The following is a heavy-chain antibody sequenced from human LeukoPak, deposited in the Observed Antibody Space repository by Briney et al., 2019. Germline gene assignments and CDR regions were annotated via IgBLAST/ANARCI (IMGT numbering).Heavy chain of an antibody. CDR3: ARGAAAGHFDN. CDR1: GFTLNNYV. Sequence: GSLRLSCAASGFTLNNYVMDWVRQAPGEGLEWVSSIYLTSNMYYADSVEGRFTISRDSAKNSLYLQMNSLRAEDTAVYYCARGAAAGHFDNWGQGTLITVSS. CDR2: IYLTSNM. D-gene: IGHD6-13*01. V-gene: IGHV3-69-1*01. J-gene: IGHJ4*02.